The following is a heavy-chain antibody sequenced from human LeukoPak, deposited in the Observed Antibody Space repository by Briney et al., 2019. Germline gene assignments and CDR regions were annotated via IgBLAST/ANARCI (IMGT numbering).Heavy chain of an antibody. Sequence: SETLSLTCTVSGGSINTPNYYWGWIRQTPGKGLEWIGNIFYSGGTYYSPSLTSRVTISLDTSRNQFSLKLNSVTAADTAVFYCARFYLKWELATTRVDYWGQGTLVTVSS. CDR1: GGSINTPNYY. CDR2: IFYSGGT. J-gene: IGHJ4*02. V-gene: IGHV4-39*07. D-gene: IGHD1-26*01. CDR3: ARFYLKWELATTRVDY.